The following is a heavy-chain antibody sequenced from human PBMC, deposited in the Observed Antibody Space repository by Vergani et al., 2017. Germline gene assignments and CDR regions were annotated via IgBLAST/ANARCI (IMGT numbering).Heavy chain of an antibody. CDR1: GFTFSSYA. J-gene: IGHJ6*03. Sequence: VQLLESGGGLVQPGRSLRLSCAASGFTFSSYAMHWVRQAPGKGLEWVAVIWYDGSNKYYADSVKGRFTISRDNSKNTLYLQMNSLRAEDTAVYYCARRSTTGGTYYDFWSGYYDYYYMDVWGKGTTVTVSS. CDR2: IWYDGSNK. D-gene: IGHD3-3*01. CDR3: ARRSTTGGTYYDFWSGYYDYYYMDV. V-gene: IGHV3-33*08.